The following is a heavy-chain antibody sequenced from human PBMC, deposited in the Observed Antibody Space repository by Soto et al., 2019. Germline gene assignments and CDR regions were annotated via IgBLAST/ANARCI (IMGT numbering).Heavy chain of an antibody. V-gene: IGHV3-11*06. D-gene: IGHD6-19*01. CDR3: ARIGAQWLDFDY. CDR1: RFTFSDYY. Sequence: QVQLVESGGGLVKPGGSLRLSCAASRFTFSDYYMSWIRQAPGKGLEWVSYISSSSSYTNYADSVKGRFTISRDTAKNSLYLQMNSLRAEDTAVYYCARIGAQWLDFDYWGQGTLVTVSS. J-gene: IGHJ4*02. CDR2: ISSSSSYT.